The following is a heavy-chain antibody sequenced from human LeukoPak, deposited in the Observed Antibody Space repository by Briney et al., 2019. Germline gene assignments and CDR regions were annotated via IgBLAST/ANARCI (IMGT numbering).Heavy chain of an antibody. CDR3: ARDGLWFGEFHNWFDP. CDR1: GFNFDIND. Sequence: GGSLRLSCAASGFNFDINDMYWVRQAPGKGLEWISYIDNTGTTIYYADSVEGRFTISRDNSKDSLYLQMNSLRVEDTAVYYCARDGLWFGEFHNWFDPWGQGTLVTVSS. CDR2: IDNTGTTI. V-gene: IGHV3-48*03. D-gene: IGHD3-10*01. J-gene: IGHJ5*02.